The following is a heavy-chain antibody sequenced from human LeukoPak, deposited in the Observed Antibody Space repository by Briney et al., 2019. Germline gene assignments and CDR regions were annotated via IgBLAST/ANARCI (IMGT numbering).Heavy chain of an antibody. D-gene: IGHD2-2*02. CDR1: GFTFSSYG. J-gene: IGHJ4*02. Sequence: GGSLRLFCAASGFTFSSYGMHWVRQAPGKGLEWVAFIRYDGSNKYYADSVKGRFTISRDNSKNTLYLQMNSLRAEDTAVYYCAKVEVVPAAIRGLLDYWGQGTLVTVSS. CDR3: AKVEVVPAAIRGLLDY. V-gene: IGHV3-30*02. CDR2: IRYDGSNK.